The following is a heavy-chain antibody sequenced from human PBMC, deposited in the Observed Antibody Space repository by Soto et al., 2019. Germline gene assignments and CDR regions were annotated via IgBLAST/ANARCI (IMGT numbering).Heavy chain of an antibody. Sequence: PXATLSLTCAVSGYSISSGCFWGCIRQPPGKGLEWIANMYHDGNTHYNPSLKSRVTMSVDTSKNQFSLKLNSVTAADTAVYYCARESYSGYHSYDYWGQGILVTVSS. V-gene: IGHV4-38-2*02. CDR2: MYHDGNT. D-gene: IGHD5-12*01. CDR1: GYSISSGCF. CDR3: ARESYSGYHSYDY. J-gene: IGHJ4*02.